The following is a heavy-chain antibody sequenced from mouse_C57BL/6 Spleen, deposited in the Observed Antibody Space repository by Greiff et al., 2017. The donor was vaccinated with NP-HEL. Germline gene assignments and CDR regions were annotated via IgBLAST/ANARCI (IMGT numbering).Heavy chain of an antibody. CDR1: GYAFTNYL. J-gene: IGHJ4*01. CDR3: AREDAYDYDGEYYYAMDD. D-gene: IGHD2-4*01. Sequence: QVQLQQSGAELVRPGTSVKVSCKASGYAFTNYLIEWVKQRPGQGLEWIGVINPGSGGTNYNEKFKGKATLTADKSSSTAYMQLSSLTSEDSAVYFCAREDAYDYDGEYYYAMDDWGQGTSVTVSS. V-gene: IGHV1-54*01. CDR2: INPGSGGT.